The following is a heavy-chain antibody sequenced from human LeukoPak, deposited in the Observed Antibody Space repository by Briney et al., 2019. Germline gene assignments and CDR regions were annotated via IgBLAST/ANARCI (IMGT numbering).Heavy chain of an antibody. CDR1: GFTFSSNW. V-gene: IGHV3-74*01. D-gene: IGHD1-26*01. Sequence: PGGSLRLSCAASGFTFSSNWMHCVRQAPGKGLVCVSRSNEDGSTTNYADSVKGRFTISRDNAKNTLYLQINSLTAEDTAVYYCVRDLGGRSGHWGQGTLVTVSS. J-gene: IGHJ4*02. CDR3: VRDLGGRSGH. CDR2: SNEDGSTT.